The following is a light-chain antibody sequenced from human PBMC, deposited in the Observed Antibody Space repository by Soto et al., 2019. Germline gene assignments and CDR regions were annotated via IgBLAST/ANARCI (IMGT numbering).Light chain of an antibody. Sequence: DIVLTQSPGTLSLSPGERATLSCRASQSVSSNYLAWYQQKPGQAPRLLIYGASSGVTGIPDRFSGSGSGTDFGLTISRVEPEDFAVYYCEQYVTSPWTFGQGTKVEIK. CDR2: GAS. J-gene: IGKJ1*01. V-gene: IGKV3-20*01. CDR1: QSVSSNY. CDR3: EQYVTSPWT.